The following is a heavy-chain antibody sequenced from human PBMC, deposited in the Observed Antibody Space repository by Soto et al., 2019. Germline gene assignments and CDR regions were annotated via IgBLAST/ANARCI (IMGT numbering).Heavy chain of an antibody. Sequence: EVQLVESGGGLVQPGGSLRLSCAASGFTFSTYSMNWVRQAPGKGLEWISFISASGDAIYYADSVRGRFTISRDNAESSLYLQVKSPREEDTAVYYCAGLYSTSSVNRGFDPWGQGTLVTVSS. J-gene: IGHJ5*02. CDR1: GFTFSTYS. CDR3: AGLYSTSSVNRGFDP. D-gene: IGHD6-6*01. V-gene: IGHV3-48*02. CDR2: ISASGDAI.